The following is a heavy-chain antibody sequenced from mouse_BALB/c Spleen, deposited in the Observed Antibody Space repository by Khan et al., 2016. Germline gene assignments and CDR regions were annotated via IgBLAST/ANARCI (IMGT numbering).Heavy chain of an antibody. CDR2: INTETGEP. J-gene: IGHJ3*01. D-gene: IGHD1-1*02. V-gene: IGHV9-2-1*01. CDR3: AVVVAY. CDR1: GYTFTDYS. Sequence: QIQLVQSGAELKKPGETVKISCKASGYTFTDYSMHWVKQAPGKGLKWMGWINTETGEPTYADDFKGRFAFSLETSASTAFLQINNLKNEDTATYFCAVVVAYWGQGTLVTVSA.